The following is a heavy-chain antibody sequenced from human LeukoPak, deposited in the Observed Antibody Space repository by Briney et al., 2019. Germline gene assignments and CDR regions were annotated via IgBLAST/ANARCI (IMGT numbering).Heavy chain of an antibody. CDR1: GYTFTSYY. V-gene: IGHV1-46*01. Sequence: GASVKVSCKASGYTFTSYYMHWVRQAPGQGLEWMGIIIPSGGSTSYAQKFQGRVTMTRDTSTSTVYMELSSLRSEDTAVYYCAYSGGSGSHFDYWGQGTLVTVSS. J-gene: IGHJ4*02. CDR2: IIPSGGST. D-gene: IGHD2-15*01. CDR3: AYSGGSGSHFDY.